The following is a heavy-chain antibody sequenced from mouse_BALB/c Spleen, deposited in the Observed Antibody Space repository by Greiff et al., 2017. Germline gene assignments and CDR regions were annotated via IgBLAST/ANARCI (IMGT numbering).Heavy chain of an antibody. CDR3: ARAKGNYDAMDY. CDR2: ISSGGSYT. D-gene: IGHD2-1*01. V-gene: IGHV5-9-4*01. CDR1: GFTFSSYA. J-gene: IGHJ4*01. Sequence: EVMLVESGGGLVKPGGSLKLSCAASGFTFSSYAMSWVRQSPEKRLEWVAEISSGGSYTYYPDTVTGRFTISRDNAKNTLYLEMSSLRSEDTAMYYCARAKGNYDAMDYWGQGTSVTVSS.